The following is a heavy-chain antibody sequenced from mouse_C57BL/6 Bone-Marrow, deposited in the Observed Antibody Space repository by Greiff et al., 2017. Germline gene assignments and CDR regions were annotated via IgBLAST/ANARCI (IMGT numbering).Heavy chain of an antibody. CDR1: GYTFTDYE. Sequence: QVQLQQSGAELVRPGASVTLSCKASGYTFTDYEMHWVKQTPVHGLEWIGAIDPDTGCTAYHQKFKGKAILSADKSSSTAYMELRSLTPEDSAVYYCTRRTGTWYFDVWGTGTTVTVSS. D-gene: IGHD4-1*01. CDR3: TRRTGTWYFDV. CDR2: IDPDTGCT. V-gene: IGHV1-15*01. J-gene: IGHJ1*03.